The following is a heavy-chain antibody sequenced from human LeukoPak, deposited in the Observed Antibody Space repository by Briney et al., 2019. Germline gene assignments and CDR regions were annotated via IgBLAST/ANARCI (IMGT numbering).Heavy chain of an antibody. J-gene: IGHJ6*03. CDR2: ISGGSSYI. CDR1: GFTFSSYS. CDR3: ARSITMLRGVIDYMDV. V-gene: IGHV3-21*01. Sequence: GGSLRLSCAASGFTFSSYSMNWVRQAPGKGLEWVSSISGGSSYIYYADSVKGRFTISRDNANNSLYLQMNSLSAEDTAVYYCARSITMLRGVIDYMDVWGKGTTVTVSS. D-gene: IGHD3-10*01.